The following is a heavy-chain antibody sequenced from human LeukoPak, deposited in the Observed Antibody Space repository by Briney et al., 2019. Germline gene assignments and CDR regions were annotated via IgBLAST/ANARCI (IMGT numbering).Heavy chain of an antibody. CDR2: ISPNRGDT. J-gene: IGHJ5*02. Sequence: ASVKVSCKASGYSFTGFFIHWVRQAPGQGLEWMGWISPNRGDTNYAQKFKGRVTMTTDTSLNTIYMELRSLRLDDTAVYFCARGSFLGTSSWFDPWGQGTLVTVSS. V-gene: IGHV1-2*02. CDR3: ARGSFLGTSSWFDP. CDR1: GYSFTGFF. D-gene: IGHD2-8*01.